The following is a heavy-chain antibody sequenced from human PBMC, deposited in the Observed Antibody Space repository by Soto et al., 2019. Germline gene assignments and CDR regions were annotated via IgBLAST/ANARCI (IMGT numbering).Heavy chain of an antibody. Sequence: QVQLVQSGAEVKKPGASVKVSCKASGYTFTSYYMHWVRQAPGQGLEWMGIINPSGGSTSYAQKFQGRVTMTRDTSTSTVYMELSRLRSEDTAVYYCARAPPYCSGGSCYFLGPYGMDVWGQGTTVTVSS. CDR3: ARAPPYCSGGSCYFLGPYGMDV. D-gene: IGHD2-15*01. J-gene: IGHJ6*02. CDR2: INPSGGST. V-gene: IGHV1-46*01. CDR1: GYTFTSYY.